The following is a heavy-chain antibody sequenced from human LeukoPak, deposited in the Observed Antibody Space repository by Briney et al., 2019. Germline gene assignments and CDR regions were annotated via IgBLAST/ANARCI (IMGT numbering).Heavy chain of an antibody. D-gene: IGHD3-22*01. V-gene: IGHV4-34*01. CDR3: ARTRGVVVITGYFDY. Sequence: SETLSLTCAVDGGSFSVYYWSRIRQPPGKGLEWIGEINHSGSTNYNPSLKSRVTISVDTSKNQFSLKLSSVTAADTAVYYCARTRGVVVITGYFDYWGQGTLVTVSS. J-gene: IGHJ4*02. CDR2: INHSGST. CDR1: GGSFSVYY.